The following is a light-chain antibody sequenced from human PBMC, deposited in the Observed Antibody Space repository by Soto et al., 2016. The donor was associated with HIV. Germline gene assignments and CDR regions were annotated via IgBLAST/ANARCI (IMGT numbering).Light chain of an antibody. CDR3: QQAXSFPLA. CDR1: QGISTW. Sequence: DIQMTQSPSSVSASVGDRVTITCRASQGISTWVAWYQQKPGKAPKLLIYTASSLQSGVPSRFSGSGSGTEFTLTISSLQPEDYATYYCQQAXSFPLAFGGGRKVEDQT. CDR2: TAS. J-gene: IGKJ4*01. V-gene: IGKV1-12*01.